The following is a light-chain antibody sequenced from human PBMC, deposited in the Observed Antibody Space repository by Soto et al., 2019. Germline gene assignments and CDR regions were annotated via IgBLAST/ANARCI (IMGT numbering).Light chain of an antibody. V-gene: IGKV1-5*01. Sequence: DIQMTQSPSTLSASVGDRVTITCRASESIRTWLAWYQQKPGKAPKLLIYDASSLESGVPSRFSGSASGTEFTLTISSLQPDDFATYYCQQYNSYSTFGQGTKVDIK. CDR2: DAS. CDR3: QQYNSYST. J-gene: IGKJ1*01. CDR1: ESIRTW.